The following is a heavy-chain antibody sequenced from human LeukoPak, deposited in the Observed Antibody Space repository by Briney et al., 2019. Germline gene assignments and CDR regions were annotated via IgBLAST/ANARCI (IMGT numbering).Heavy chain of an antibody. J-gene: IGHJ4*02. D-gene: IGHD4-17*01. Sequence: GGSLRLSCAASGFNFSAYSMNWVRQAPGKGLEWVSYISRSSDAICDADSVKGRFTISRDNAKNLLFLQMTSLGVEDTALYYCARGDSDHYITLDYWGQGTLVTVSS. CDR1: GFNFSAYS. V-gene: IGHV3-48*01. CDR2: ISRSSDAI. CDR3: ARGDSDHYITLDY.